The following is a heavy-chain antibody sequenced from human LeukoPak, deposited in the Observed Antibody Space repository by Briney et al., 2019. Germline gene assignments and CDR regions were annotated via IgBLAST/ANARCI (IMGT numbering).Heavy chain of an antibody. CDR2: INPNSGGT. Sequence: ASVKVSCKASAYTFTGFYMHWVRQAPGQGLEWMGWINPNSGGTNYAQKFQGRVTMTRDTSISTAYMELSRLRSDDTAVYYCARRGVYYDSSGYYYCFDYWGQGTLVTVSS. CDR3: ARRGVYYDSSGYYYCFDY. J-gene: IGHJ4*02. D-gene: IGHD3-22*01. CDR1: AYTFTGFY. V-gene: IGHV1-2*02.